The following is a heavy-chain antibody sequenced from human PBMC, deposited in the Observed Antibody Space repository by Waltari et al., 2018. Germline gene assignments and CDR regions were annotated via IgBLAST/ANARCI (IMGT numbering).Heavy chain of an antibody. D-gene: IGHD3-22*01. V-gene: IGHV4-38-2*01. CDR2: IYHSGST. CDR1: GYSISSGYY. CDR3: ARTYDSSGS. Sequence: QVQLQESGPGLVKPSETLSLTCAVSGYSISSGYYWGWIRQPPGKGLEWIGSIYHSGSTYYNPSLKSRVTISVDTSKNQFSLKLSSVTAADTAVYYCARTYDSSGSWGQGTLVIVSS. J-gene: IGHJ5*02.